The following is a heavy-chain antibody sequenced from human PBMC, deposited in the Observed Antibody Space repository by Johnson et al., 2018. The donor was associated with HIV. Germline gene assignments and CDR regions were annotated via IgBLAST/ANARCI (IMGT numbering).Heavy chain of an antibody. D-gene: IGHD6-19*01. V-gene: IGHV3-20*04. CDR2: INWNGGST. J-gene: IGHJ3*02. Sequence: VQLVESGGGVVRPGGSLRVSCAASGFTFDDYGMSWVRQAPGKGLEWVSGINWNGGSTGYADSVKGRFTISRDNAKNSLYLQMNTLRAEDTALYYCARGGPYSRGWSGAGAFDIWGQGTMVTVSS. CDR1: GFTFDDYG. CDR3: ARGGPYSRGWSGAGAFDI.